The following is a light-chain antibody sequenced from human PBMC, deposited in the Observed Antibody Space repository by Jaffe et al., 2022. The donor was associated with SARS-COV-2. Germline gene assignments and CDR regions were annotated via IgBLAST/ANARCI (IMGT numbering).Light chain of an antibody. CDR3: QQYGSSRT. J-gene: IGKJ1*01. CDR1: QSDSRNY. Sequence: EIVLTQSPGTLSLSPGERATLSCRASQSDSRNYLAWYQQRPGQAPRLLIYGASSRATGIPDRFSGSGSGTDFTLTISRLEPEDFAVYYCQQYGSSRTFGQGTKVEIK. V-gene: IGKV3-20*01. CDR2: GAS.